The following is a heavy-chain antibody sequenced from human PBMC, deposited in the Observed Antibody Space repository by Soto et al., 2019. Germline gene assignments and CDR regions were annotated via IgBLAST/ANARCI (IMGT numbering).Heavy chain of an antibody. CDR3: ARVDTSVGATCVSY. Sequence: QVQLQESGPGLVKPSQTLSLTCTVSGGSISSGGYYCSWIRQHPGQGLEWIGYRYYSESTYYNPALMSRVNISVDTSKTQFSLKLSSVTAADTAVYYCARVDTSVGATCVSYWGQGTLVTVSS. V-gene: IGHV4-31*03. CDR2: RYYSEST. J-gene: IGHJ4*02. D-gene: IGHD1-26*01. CDR1: GGSISSGGYY.